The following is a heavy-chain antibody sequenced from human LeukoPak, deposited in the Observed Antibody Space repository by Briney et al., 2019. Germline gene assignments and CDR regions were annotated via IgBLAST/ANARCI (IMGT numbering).Heavy chain of an antibody. Sequence: SETLSLTCTVSGGSISSGGYYWSWIRQHPGKGLEWIGYIYYSGSTYYNPSLKSRVTISVDTSKNQFSLKLSSVTAADTAVYYCARDLYGDYDAFDIWGQGTMVTVSS. CDR3: ARDLYGDYDAFDI. J-gene: IGHJ3*02. CDR1: GGSISSGGYY. D-gene: IGHD4-17*01. CDR2: IYYSGST. V-gene: IGHV4-31*03.